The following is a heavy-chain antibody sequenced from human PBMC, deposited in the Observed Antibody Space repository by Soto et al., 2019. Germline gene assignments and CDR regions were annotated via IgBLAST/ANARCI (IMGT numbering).Heavy chain of an antibody. Sequence: EVQLLESGGGLAQPGGSLRLSCAASGFTCSSYAMRWVRQAPGKGLEWVSAISGSGGSTYYADSVKGRFTISRDNSKNTLHLQMNSLRAEDTAVYYCPRRGSGSYYDYWGQGTLVTVSS. J-gene: IGHJ4*02. CDR3: PRRGSGSYYDY. D-gene: IGHD1-26*01. CDR1: GFTCSSYA. V-gene: IGHV3-23*01. CDR2: ISGSGGST.